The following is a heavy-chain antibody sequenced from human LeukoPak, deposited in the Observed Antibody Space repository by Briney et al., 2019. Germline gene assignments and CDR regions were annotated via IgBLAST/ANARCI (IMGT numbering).Heavy chain of an antibody. CDR3: ARDGSGSYLDYWFDP. Sequence: VMPSQTLSLTCTVSGGSISSGDYYWSWIRQPPGKGLEWIGYIYYSGSTYYNPSLKSRVTIVVDTSKNQFSLKLSSVTAADTAVYYCARDGSGSYLDYWFDPWGQGTLVTVSS. J-gene: IGHJ5*02. CDR1: GGSISSGDYY. CDR2: IYYSGST. V-gene: IGHV4-30-4*01. D-gene: IGHD1-26*01.